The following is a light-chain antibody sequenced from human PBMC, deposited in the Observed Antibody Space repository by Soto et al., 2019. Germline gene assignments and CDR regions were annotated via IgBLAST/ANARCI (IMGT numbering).Light chain of an antibody. V-gene: IGKV1-17*01. CDR1: LGIIND. J-gene: IGKJ4*01. Sequence: DIQMTQSPSSLSASVGDIVTITFRASLGIINDLGWYQQKPGKAPKRLIYAASSLQSGVPSRFSGSGSGTEFTLTISSLQPEDFATYYCLQHNGYPLTFGGGTKVDNK. CDR2: AAS. CDR3: LQHNGYPLT.